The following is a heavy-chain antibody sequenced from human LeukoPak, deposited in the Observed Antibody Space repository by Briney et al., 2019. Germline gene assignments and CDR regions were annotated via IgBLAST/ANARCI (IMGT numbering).Heavy chain of an antibody. Sequence: ASVKVSCKASGYTFTSYAMHWVRQAPGQRLEWMGWINAGNGNTKYSQKFQGRVTITADESTSTAYMELSSLRSEDTAVYYCAIHCGGDCYDLKFDYWGQGTLVTVSS. J-gene: IGHJ4*02. CDR3: AIHCGGDCYDLKFDY. CDR1: GYTFTSYA. V-gene: IGHV1-3*01. D-gene: IGHD2-21*02. CDR2: INAGNGNT.